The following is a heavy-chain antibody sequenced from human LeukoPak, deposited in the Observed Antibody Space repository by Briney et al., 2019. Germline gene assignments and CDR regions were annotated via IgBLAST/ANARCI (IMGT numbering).Heavy chain of an antibody. CDR1: GFTFTSYA. Sequence: ASVTVSCKASGFTFTSYAITWVRQAPGQGLEWKGWIITYNGNTHYAQKLQGRVTLTTDTSTNTAYMELRGLRSDDTAVYYCAKTTVTSEEYFYYYMDVWGKGTTVTVSS. CDR2: IITYNGNT. V-gene: IGHV1-18*01. D-gene: IGHD4-17*01. J-gene: IGHJ6*03. CDR3: AKTTVTSEEYFYYYMDV.